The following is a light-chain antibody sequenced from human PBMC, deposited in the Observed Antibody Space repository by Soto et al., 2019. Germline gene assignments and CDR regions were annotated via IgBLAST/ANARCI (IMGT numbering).Light chain of an antibody. CDR1: QSVATN. J-gene: IGKJ4*01. Sequence: IVLKQSPATLSLSPGERATLSCRASQSVATNLAWYQQKPGQAPRLLIYDAINRANDIPGLFSRSGSGTDFTLTLSRLEPEVFAGYYCQQRSDGPSVTFGGVTTEEI. CDR3: QQRSDGPSVT. CDR2: DAI. V-gene: IGKV3-11*01.